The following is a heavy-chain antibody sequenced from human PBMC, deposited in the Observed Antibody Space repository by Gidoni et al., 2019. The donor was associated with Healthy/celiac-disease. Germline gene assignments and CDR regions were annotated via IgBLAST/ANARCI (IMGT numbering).Heavy chain of an antibody. CDR1: GYSFTSYW. CDR3: ARSATYYYDSSGPLGY. Sequence: EVQLVQSGAAVKKPGESLKISCKGSGYSFTSYWIGWVRQMPGKGLEWMGIIYPGDSDTRYSPSFQGQVTISADKSISTAYLQWSSLKASDTAMYYCARSATYYYDSSGPLGYWGQGTLVTVSS. J-gene: IGHJ4*02. D-gene: IGHD3-22*01. CDR2: IYPGDSDT. V-gene: IGHV5-51*01.